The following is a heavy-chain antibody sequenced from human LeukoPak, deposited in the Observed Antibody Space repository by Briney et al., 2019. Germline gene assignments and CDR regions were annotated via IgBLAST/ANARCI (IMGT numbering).Heavy chain of an antibody. D-gene: IGHD3-10*01. CDR2: IYYSGST. CDR3: ARIGGSGSYYNGPYYYYMDV. CDR1: GGSISSYSYY. Sequence: SETLSLTCTVSGGSISSYSYYWGWIRQPPGKGLEWIWSIYYSGSTYYNPSLKSRVTISVDTSKNQFSLKLSSVTASDTAVYYCARIGGSGSYYNGPYYYYMDVWGKGTTVTISS. V-gene: IGHV4-39*01. J-gene: IGHJ6*03.